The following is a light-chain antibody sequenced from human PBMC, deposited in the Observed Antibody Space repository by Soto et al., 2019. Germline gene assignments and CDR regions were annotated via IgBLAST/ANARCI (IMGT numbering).Light chain of an antibody. J-gene: IGLJ1*01. V-gene: IGLV2-14*01. CDR2: DVS. CDR1: SSDIGGYKY. CDR3: SLYTGGSTDD. Sequence: QSVLTQPASVSGSPGQSITISCTGTSSDIGGYKYVSWYQQHPGKAPKLMIYDVSNRPSVVSNRFSGSKSGNTATLTISGLQGEDDAYYDCSLYTGGSTDDFGAGTEFTVL.